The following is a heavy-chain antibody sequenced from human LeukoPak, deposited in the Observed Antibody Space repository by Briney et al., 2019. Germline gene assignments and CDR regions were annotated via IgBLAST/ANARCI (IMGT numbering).Heavy chain of an antibody. CDR3: ARAISGYIRD. Sequence: SETLSLTCTVSGGSISSGGYYWSCIRQHPGKGLEWIGYIYYSGSTYYNPSLKSRVIISVDTSKNQFSLKLSSATAADTAVYYCARAISGYIRDWGQGTLVTVSS. CDR2: IYYSGST. V-gene: IGHV4-31*03. D-gene: IGHD3-22*01. J-gene: IGHJ4*02. CDR1: GGSISSGGYY.